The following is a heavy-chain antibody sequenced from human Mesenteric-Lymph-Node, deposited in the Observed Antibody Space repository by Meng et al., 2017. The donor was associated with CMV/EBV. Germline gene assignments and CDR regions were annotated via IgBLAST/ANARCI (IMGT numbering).Heavy chain of an antibody. CDR2: TYYRSKWYN. CDR3: ARDGGSGELSPLDY. CDR1: GDSVSSNSAA. V-gene: IGHV6-1*01. Sequence: GDSVSSNSAAWNWIRQSPSRGLEWLGRTYYRSKWYNDYAVSVKSRITINPDTSKNQFSLQLNSVTPEDTAVYYCARDGGSGELSPLDYWGQGTLVTSPQ. D-gene: IGHD3-16*02. J-gene: IGHJ4*02.